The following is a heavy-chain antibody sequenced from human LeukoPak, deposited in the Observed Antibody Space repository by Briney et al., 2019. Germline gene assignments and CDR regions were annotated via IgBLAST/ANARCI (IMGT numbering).Heavy chain of an antibody. J-gene: IGHJ5*02. Sequence: PGGSLRLSCAASGFTFSDSSIHWVRQAPGKGPEWIGLMDKKLNGYLTAYAASVRGRFTISRDDSQNTAYLQMDSLKTEDTALYCTRDSETYNWLDPWGQGTLVTVSS. D-gene: IGHD1-26*01. CDR1: GFTFSDSS. CDR3: RDSETYNWLDP. CDR2: MDKKLNGYLT. V-gene: IGHV3-73*01.